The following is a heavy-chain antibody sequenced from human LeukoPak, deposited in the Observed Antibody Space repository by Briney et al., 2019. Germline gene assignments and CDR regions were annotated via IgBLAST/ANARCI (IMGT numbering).Heavy chain of an antibody. V-gene: IGHV3-30*18. J-gene: IGHJ3*02. CDR2: ISYDGSNK. D-gene: IGHD2-2*02. Sequence: PGGSLRLSCAASGFTFSSYGMHWVRQAPGKGLEWVAVISYDGSNKYYADSVKGRFTISRDNPKNTLYLQMNSLRVEDTAVYYCAKTGNVVVPGAIITDAFDIWGQGTMVTVSS. CDR1: GFTFSSYG. CDR3: AKTGNVVVPGAIITDAFDI.